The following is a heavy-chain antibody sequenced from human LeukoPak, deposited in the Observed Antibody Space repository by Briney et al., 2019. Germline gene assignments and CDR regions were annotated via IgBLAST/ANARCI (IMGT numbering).Heavy chain of an antibody. V-gene: IGHV3-21*01. Sequence: GGSLRLSCAASGFTFSSYSMNWVRQAPGKGLEWVSSISSSSSYIYYADSVKGRFTISRDNAKNSLYLQMNSLRAEDTAVYYCARLKRIVGATMGYGFDYWGQGTLVTVSS. J-gene: IGHJ4*02. CDR2: ISSSSSYI. CDR3: ARLKRIVGATMGYGFDY. D-gene: IGHD1-26*01. CDR1: GFTFSSYS.